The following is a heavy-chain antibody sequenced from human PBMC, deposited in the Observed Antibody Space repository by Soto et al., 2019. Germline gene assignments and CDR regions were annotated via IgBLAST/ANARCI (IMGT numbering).Heavy chain of an antibody. CDR1: GFTVGSTS. D-gene: IGHD2-15*01. V-gene: IGHV3-53*01. Sequence: GGSLRLSCAASGFTVGSTSMSWVRQAPGKGLGWVSVIYRGGSTYYADSVKGRFTISRDNSKNTLYLQMNSLRAEDTAVYYCARDGYCSGGSCSSYYGMDVWGQGTTVTV. CDR2: IYRGGST. CDR3: ARDGYCSGGSCSSYYGMDV. J-gene: IGHJ6*02.